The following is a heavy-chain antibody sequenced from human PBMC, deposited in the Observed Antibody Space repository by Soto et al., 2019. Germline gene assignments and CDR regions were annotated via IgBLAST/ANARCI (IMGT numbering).Heavy chain of an antibody. CDR1: GGSISSSSYY. Sequence: PSETLSLTCTVSGGSISSSSYYWGWIRQPPGKGLEWIGSIYYSGSTYYNPSLKSRVTISVDTSKNQFSLKLSSVTAADTAVYYCARSSTNYDSSGYYYRDYFDYWGQGTLVTVSS. D-gene: IGHD3-22*01. J-gene: IGHJ4*02. CDR2: IYYSGST. V-gene: IGHV4-39*07. CDR3: ARSSTNYDSSGYYYRDYFDY.